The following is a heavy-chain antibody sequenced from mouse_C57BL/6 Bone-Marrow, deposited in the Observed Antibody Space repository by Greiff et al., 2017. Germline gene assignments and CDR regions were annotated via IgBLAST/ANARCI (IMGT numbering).Heavy chain of an antibody. J-gene: IGHJ4*01. D-gene: IGHD2-4*01. CDR1: GFTFSSYG. CDR3: ASPIMITTRVYYAMDY. CDR2: ISSGGSYT. V-gene: IGHV5-6*01. Sequence: EVKLVESGGDLVKPGGSLKLSCAASGFTFSSYGMSWVRQTPDKRLEWVATISSGGSYTYYPDSVKGRFPISRDNAKNTLYLQMSSLKSEDTAMYYCASPIMITTRVYYAMDYWGQGTSVTVSS.